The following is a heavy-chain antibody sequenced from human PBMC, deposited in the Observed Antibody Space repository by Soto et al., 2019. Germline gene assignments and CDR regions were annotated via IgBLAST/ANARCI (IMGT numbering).Heavy chain of an antibody. D-gene: IGHD7-27*01. V-gene: IGHV3-21*01. J-gene: IGHJ4*02. CDR1: GFTFSSYS. CDR2: ISSSSSYI. Sequence: GGSLRLSCAASGFTFSSYSMNWVRQAPGKGLEWVSSISSSSSYIYYADSVKGRFTISRDNAKNSLYLQMNSLRAEDTAVYYCAREMGGNWGRAPDYWGQGTLVTVSS. CDR3: AREMGGNWGRAPDY.